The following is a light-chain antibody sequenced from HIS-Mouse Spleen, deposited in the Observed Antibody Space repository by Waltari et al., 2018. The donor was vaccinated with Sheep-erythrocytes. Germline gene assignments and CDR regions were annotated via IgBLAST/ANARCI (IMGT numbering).Light chain of an antibody. CDR1: QSLLHSNGYNY. CDR3: MQALQTPWT. CDR2: LGS. V-gene: IGKV2-28*01. Sequence: DIVMTQSTLSLPVTPGAPASIACRSSQSLLHSNGYNYLDWYLQKPGQSPQLLIYLGSNRASGVPDRFSGSGSGTDFTLKISRVEAEDVGVYYCMQALQTPWTFGQGTKVEIK. J-gene: IGKJ1*01.